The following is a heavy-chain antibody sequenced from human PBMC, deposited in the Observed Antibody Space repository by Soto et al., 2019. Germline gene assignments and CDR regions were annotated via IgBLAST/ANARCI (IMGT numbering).Heavy chain of an antibody. J-gene: IGHJ5*02. CDR2: INPNSGGT. CDR3: ARVYCSSTSCYPFDP. V-gene: IGHV1-2*02. D-gene: IGHD2-2*01. Sequence: QVQLVQSGAEVKKPGASVKVSCKASGYTFTGYYMHWVRQAPGQGLEWMGWINPNSGGTNYAQKFQGRVTMTRDTSISTADMELSRLRSDDTAVYYCARVYCSSTSCYPFDPWGQGTLVTVSA. CDR1: GYTFTGYY.